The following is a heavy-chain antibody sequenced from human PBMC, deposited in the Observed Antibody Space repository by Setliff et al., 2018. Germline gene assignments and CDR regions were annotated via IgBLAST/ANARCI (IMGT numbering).Heavy chain of an antibody. D-gene: IGHD3-16*01. CDR3: TKGGTQDFDY. Sequence: PGWSLRLSCAASGFTVSANDMSWVRQAPGEGLEWVANINQGGSDQFYVESVKGRFTISRDNAKNSLYLQMNSLRVEDTAVYYCTKGGTQDFDYWGQGTLVTVSS. CDR2: INQGGSDQ. V-gene: IGHV3-7*01. J-gene: IGHJ4*02. CDR1: GFTVSAND.